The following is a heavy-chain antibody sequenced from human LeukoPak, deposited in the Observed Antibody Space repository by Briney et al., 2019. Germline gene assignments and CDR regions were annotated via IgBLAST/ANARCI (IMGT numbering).Heavy chain of an antibody. Sequence: ASVKVSCEASGYTFIENYVHWVRQAPGQGLEWMGWINPNGGGTTYAQKFQGRVTMTRDTSISTAYMELSRLTYDDTAVYFCAWGPEMATVGDYWGQGTLVTVSS. CDR1: GYTFIENY. J-gene: IGHJ4*02. CDR2: INPNGGGT. D-gene: IGHD5-24*01. V-gene: IGHV1-2*02. CDR3: AWGPEMATVGDY.